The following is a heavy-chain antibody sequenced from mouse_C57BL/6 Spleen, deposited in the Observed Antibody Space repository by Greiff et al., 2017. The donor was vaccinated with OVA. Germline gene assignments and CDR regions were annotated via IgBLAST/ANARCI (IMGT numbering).Heavy chain of an antibody. J-gene: IGHJ1*03. CDR2: INYDGSST. Sequence: VMLVESEGGLVQPGSSMKLSCTASGFTFSDYYMAWVRQVPEKGLEWVANINYDGSSTYYLDSLKSRFIISRDNAKNILYLQMSSLKSEDTATYYCARHYYGSSYWYFDVWGTGTTVTVSS. CDR1: GFTFSDYY. V-gene: IGHV5-16*01. CDR3: ARHYYGSSYWYFDV. D-gene: IGHD1-1*01.